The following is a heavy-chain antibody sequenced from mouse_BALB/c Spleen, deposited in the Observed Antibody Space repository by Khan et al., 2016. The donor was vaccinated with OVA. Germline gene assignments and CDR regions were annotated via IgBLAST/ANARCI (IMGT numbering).Heavy chain of an antibody. CDR3: ARWGITTGFAY. CDR1: GYTYTSYV. V-gene: IGHV1S136*01. Sequence: VQLKQSGPELVKPGASVKMSCKASGYTYTSYVMHWVKQKPGQGLEWIGYISPYNDGTKYDEKFKGKATLISDKSSSTAYMELSSLTSEDSAVYYGARWGITTGFAYWGQGTLVTVSA. CDR2: ISPYNDGT. D-gene: IGHD2-4*01. J-gene: IGHJ3*01.